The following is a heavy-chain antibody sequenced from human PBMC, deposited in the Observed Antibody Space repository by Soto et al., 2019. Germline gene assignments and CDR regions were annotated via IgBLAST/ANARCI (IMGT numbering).Heavy chain of an antibody. CDR3: ARFYYDSSGYLSLSAFDI. J-gene: IGHJ3*02. V-gene: IGHV4-59*01. Sequence: LSLTCTVSGGSISSYYWSWIRQPPGKGLEWIGYIYYSGSTNYNPSLKSRVTISVDTSKNQFSLKLSSVTAADTAVYYCARFYYDSSGYLSLSAFDIWGQGTMVTVSS. CDR1: GGSISSYY. D-gene: IGHD3-22*01. CDR2: IYYSGST.